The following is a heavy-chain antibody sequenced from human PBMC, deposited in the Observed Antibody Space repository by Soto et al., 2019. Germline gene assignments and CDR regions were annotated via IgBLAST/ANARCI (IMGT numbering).Heavy chain of an antibody. CDR3: ARGLGYCSGGSCYSWYYYYGMDV. Sequence: SETLSLTCAVYGGSFSGYYWSWIRQPPGKGLEWIGEINHSGSTNYNPSLKSRVTISVDTSKNQFSLKLSSVTAADTAVYYCARGLGYCSGGSCYSWYYYYGMDVWGQGTTVTVSS. CDR1: GGSFSGYY. V-gene: IGHV4-34*01. CDR2: INHSGST. D-gene: IGHD2-15*01. J-gene: IGHJ6*02.